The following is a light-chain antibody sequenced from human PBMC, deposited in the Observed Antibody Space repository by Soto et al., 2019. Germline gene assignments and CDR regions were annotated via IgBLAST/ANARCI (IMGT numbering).Light chain of an antibody. V-gene: IGKV1-6*01. Sequence: AIQMTQSPSSLSASVGDRVTITCRASQAIRNALAWYQQKAGKAPKLLISAASILQSGVPSRFSGRGSGTDFTLTTSRLQSEDLATYYCLQDYNYPWTFGQGTKVEI. J-gene: IGKJ1*01. CDR3: LQDYNYPWT. CDR1: QAIRNA. CDR2: AAS.